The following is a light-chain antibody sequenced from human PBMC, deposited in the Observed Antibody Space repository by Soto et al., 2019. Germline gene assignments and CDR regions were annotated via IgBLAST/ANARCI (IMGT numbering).Light chain of an antibody. Sequence: QSVLTQSPSASASLGDSVKLTCTLSSGHSNYAIAWHQQQSEKGPRSLMKLNSDGSHSKGDGIPDRFSGSSSGAERYLTISSLQSEDEADYYCQTWGSGIVVFGGGTQLTVL. J-gene: IGLJ2*01. CDR3: QTWGSGIVV. V-gene: IGLV4-69*01. CDR2: LNSDGSH. CDR1: SGHSNYA.